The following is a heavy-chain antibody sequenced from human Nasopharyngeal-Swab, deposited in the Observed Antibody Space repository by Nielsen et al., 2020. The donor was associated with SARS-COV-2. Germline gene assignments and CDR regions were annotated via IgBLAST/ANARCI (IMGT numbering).Heavy chain of an antibody. J-gene: IGHJ5*02. CDR3: ARAVAVIESWWWRNSWFDP. CDR2: INPNSGGT. V-gene: IGHV1-69*04. D-gene: IGHD2-15*01. Sequence: WVRQAPGQGLEWMGRINPNSGGTNYAQKFQGRVTITADKSTSTAYMELSSLRSEDTAVYYCARAVAVIESWWWRNSWFDPWGQGTLVTVSS.